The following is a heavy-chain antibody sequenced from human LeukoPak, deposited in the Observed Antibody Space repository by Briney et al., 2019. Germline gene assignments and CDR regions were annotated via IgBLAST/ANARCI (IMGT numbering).Heavy chain of an antibody. D-gene: IGHD3-10*01. CDR3: ARDARPNYYTSGSGI. CDR2: INQHGNEK. J-gene: IGHJ4*02. V-gene: IGHV3-7*01. Sequence: GGPLRLSCAASGFIFDDYGMSWVRQVPGKGLEWVANINQHGNEKYYVDSVKGRFTISRDNAKNSLYLQMNSLRAGDTAVYYCARDARPNYYTSGSGIWGQGTLVTVSS. CDR1: GFIFDDYG.